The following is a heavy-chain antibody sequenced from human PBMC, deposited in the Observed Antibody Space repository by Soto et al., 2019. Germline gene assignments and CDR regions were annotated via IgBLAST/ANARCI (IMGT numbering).Heavy chain of an antibody. V-gene: IGHV1-18*01. CDR3: AREVWTTVTTIDH. J-gene: IGHJ4*02. CDR2: ISGHNGNT. Sequence: QVQMVQSGAEVKKPGASVKVSCKTSGYTFTSYGISWVRKARGQGLEWMGWISGHNGNTHYAQKLHDRIPMTTDTTTSTAYMEVRRLRSDDTAVYYCAREVWTTVTTIDHWGQGTLVIVSS. CDR1: GYTFTSYG. D-gene: IGHD4-17*01.